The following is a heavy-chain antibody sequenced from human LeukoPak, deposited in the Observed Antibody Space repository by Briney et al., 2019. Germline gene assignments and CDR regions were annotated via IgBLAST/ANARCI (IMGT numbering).Heavy chain of an antibody. CDR2: ISAYNGKT. CDR3: ARGAAPKTNDY. Sequence: GASVNVSYKPSGYTFTSYGISWVRQAPGHRGEGMGWISAYNGKTNDAQKLHRRVTMPTDTSTSTAYMELRSLRSDDTAVYCCARGAAPKTNDYWGQGTLVTVSS. V-gene: IGHV1-18*01. D-gene: IGHD1-14*01. J-gene: IGHJ4*02. CDR1: GYTFTSYG.